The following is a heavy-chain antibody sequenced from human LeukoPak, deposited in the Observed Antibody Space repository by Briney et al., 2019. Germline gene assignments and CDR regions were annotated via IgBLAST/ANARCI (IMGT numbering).Heavy chain of an antibody. Sequence: GGSLRLSCAASGFTFSSYGMHWVRQAPGKGLEWVAFIRYDGSNKYYADSVKGRFTISRDNSKNTLYLQMNSLRAEDTAVYYCAKDPGEDFWSGSTDYWGQGTLVTVSS. V-gene: IGHV3-30*02. CDR1: GFTFSSYG. J-gene: IGHJ4*02. CDR3: AKDPGEDFWSGSTDY. D-gene: IGHD3-3*01. CDR2: IRYDGSNK.